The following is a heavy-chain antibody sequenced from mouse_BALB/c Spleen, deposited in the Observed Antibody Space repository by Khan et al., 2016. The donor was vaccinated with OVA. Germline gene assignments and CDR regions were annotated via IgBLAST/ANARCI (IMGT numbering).Heavy chain of an antibody. V-gene: IGHV1S135*01. J-gene: IGHJ3*01. CDR1: GYSFTTYY. CDR3: TRHGYVAWFTY. D-gene: IGHD2-2*01. Sequence: EVQLQESGPELMKPGTSVKISCKASGYSFTTYYIHWVMQSHGKSLEWIGYIDPFSGDIPFNQKFKGKATLTVDKSSSTAYIHLSNLTSEDSAIYYCTRHGYVAWFTYWGQGTLVTVSA. CDR2: IDPFSGDI.